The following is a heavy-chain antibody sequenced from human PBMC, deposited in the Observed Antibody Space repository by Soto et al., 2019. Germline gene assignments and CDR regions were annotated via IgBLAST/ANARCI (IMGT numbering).Heavy chain of an antibody. D-gene: IGHD6-19*01. CDR3: AKATRTNRQWLVSSGNY. Sequence: EVQLVESGGGLVKPGGSLRLSCAASGFTFSSYSMNWVRQAPGKGLEWVSSISSSSSYIYYADSVKGRFTISRDNAKNSLYLQMNSLRAEDTAVYYCAKATRTNRQWLVSSGNYWGQGTLVTVSS. CDR2: ISSSSSYI. CDR1: GFTFSSYS. J-gene: IGHJ4*02. V-gene: IGHV3-21*01.